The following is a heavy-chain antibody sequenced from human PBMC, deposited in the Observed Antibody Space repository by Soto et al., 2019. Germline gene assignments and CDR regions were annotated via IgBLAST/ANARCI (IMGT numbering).Heavy chain of an antibody. CDR3: ARDAAVGLFAY. CDR1: GYTFTSNG. J-gene: IGHJ4*02. Sequence: GASVEVSCKASGYTFTSNGMIWVRQAPGQGLEWMGWISAYNGNTNYAQKLQGRVTMTTDTSTSTAYMELRSLRSDDTAVYYCARDAAVGLFAYGGQGTLVTVSS. D-gene: IGHD1-26*01. V-gene: IGHV1-18*01. CDR2: ISAYNGNT.